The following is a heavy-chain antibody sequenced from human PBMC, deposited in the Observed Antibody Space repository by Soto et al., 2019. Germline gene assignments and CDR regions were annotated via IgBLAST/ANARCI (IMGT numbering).Heavy chain of an antibody. CDR3: ARVSLIGGYDVVEY. CDR2: IKPDGSEK. D-gene: IGHD5-12*01. Sequence: EVQLVESGGGLVQPGGSLRLSCAGSGFRLETYWMSWVRQAPGKGLEWVANIKPDGSEKNYVDPVMGRFTISRDNANNSLNLQVTSLRAEDTAVYYCARVSLIGGYDVVEYLGQGTLVTVSS. CDR1: GFRLETYW. J-gene: IGHJ4*02. V-gene: IGHV3-7*04.